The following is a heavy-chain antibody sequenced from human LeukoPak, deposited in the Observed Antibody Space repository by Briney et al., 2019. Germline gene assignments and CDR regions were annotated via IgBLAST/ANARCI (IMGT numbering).Heavy chain of an antibody. CDR2: ISFDGNKK. CDR1: GFSFSNYA. Sequence: GGSLRLSYAASGFSFSNYAMHWVRQAPGKGLEWVAVISFDGNKKYYADSVKDRFTFSRDNSWNTLYLQMNSLKPEDTATYYCARDFDGYGTVFDSWGQGALVTVSS. CDR3: ARDFDGYGTVFDS. J-gene: IGHJ4*02. D-gene: IGHD1-1*01. V-gene: IGHV3-30*04.